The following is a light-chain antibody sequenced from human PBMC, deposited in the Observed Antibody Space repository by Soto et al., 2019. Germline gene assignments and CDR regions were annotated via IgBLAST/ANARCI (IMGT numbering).Light chain of an antibody. V-gene: IGLV2-14*01. Sequence: QPALTQPASVSGSPGQSITISCTGTSSDVGGYNYVSWYQQHPGKAPKLMIYDVSNRPSGVSNRFSGSKSGNTASLTISGLQAEDEADYYCSSYTSSSPYVFGTGTKVTLL. CDR3: SSYTSSSPYV. CDR1: SSDVGGYNY. J-gene: IGLJ1*01. CDR2: DVS.